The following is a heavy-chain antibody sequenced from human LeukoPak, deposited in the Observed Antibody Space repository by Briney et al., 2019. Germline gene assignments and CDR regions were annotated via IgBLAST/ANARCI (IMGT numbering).Heavy chain of an antibody. CDR2: IYYSGSS. CDR3: ARGSGYYYGDFDY. V-gene: IGHV4-39*01. Sequence: PSETLSLTCTVSGGSISSSNYYWGWIRQPPGKGLEWIGSIYYSGSSYYNPSRKSRVTISVDTSKNQFSLNLSSVTAAVTAVYYCARGSGYYYGDFDYWGQGTLVTVSS. CDR1: GGSISSSNYY. D-gene: IGHD3-22*01. J-gene: IGHJ4*02.